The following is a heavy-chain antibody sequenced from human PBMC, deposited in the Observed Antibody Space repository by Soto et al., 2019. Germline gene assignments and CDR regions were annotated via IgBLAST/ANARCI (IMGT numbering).Heavy chain of an antibody. V-gene: IGHV3-23*01. J-gene: IGHJ3*02. Sequence: GGSLRLSCAASGFTFSSYSMNWVRQAPGKGLEWVSAISGSAGTTYYADSVKGRFTISRDNSKNTLYLQMDSLRAEDTAVYYCARTLAAPDVFEIWAQGTMVIVSS. CDR3: ARTLAAPDVFEI. CDR2: ISGSAGTT. CDR1: GFTFSSYS. D-gene: IGHD6-19*01.